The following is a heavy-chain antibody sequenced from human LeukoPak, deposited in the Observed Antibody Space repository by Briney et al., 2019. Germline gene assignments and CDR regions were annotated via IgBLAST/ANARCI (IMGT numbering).Heavy chain of an antibody. CDR3: ASPFLTNDY. Sequence: SETLSLTCAVYGGSFSGYYWSWIRQPPGKGLEWIGEINHSGSTNYNPSLKSRVTISVDTSKNQFTLKLSSVTAADTAVYYCASPFLTNDYWGQGTLVTVSS. CDR2: INHSGST. J-gene: IGHJ4*02. V-gene: IGHV4-34*01. CDR1: GGSFSGYY. D-gene: IGHD3-3*01.